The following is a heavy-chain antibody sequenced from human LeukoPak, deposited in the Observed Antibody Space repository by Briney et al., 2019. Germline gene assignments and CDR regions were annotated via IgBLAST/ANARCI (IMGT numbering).Heavy chain of an antibody. CDR2: INPDGSGK. CDR3: ASWGAGGNS. Sequence: GGSLRLSCEASGFTLSTYWMNWVRQVPGKGLDWVANINPDGSGKRYVDSVKGRFTIARDNADNSLTLQMNSLRAEDTAVYYCASWGAGGNSWGQGTLVTVSS. CDR1: GFTLSTYW. V-gene: IGHV3-7*01. J-gene: IGHJ4*02. D-gene: IGHD3-16*01.